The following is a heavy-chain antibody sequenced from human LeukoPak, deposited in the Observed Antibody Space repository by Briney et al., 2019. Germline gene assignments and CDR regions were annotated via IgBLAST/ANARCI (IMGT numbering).Heavy chain of an antibody. CDR2: IIPLFGTA. D-gene: IGHD2-2*01. Sequence: SVKVSCKTSGGTFSNYALSWVRQAPGQGLEWMGRIIPLFGTANYAQKFQGRVTITADESTSTAYMELSSLRSEDTAVYYCARALTGGYCSSTSCYRGGFDYWGQGTLVTVSS. CDR1: GGTFSNYA. V-gene: IGHV1-69*13. J-gene: IGHJ4*02. CDR3: ARALTGGYCSSTSCYRGGFDY.